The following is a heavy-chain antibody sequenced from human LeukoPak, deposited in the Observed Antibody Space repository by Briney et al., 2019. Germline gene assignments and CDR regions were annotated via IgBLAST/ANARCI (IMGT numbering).Heavy chain of an antibody. CDR1: GFTFDDYA. J-gene: IGHJ5*02. Sequence: PGGSLRLSCAASGFTFDDYAMRWVRQAPGKGLEWVSGISWNSGSIGYADSVKGRFTISRDNAKNSLYLQMNSLRAEDTALYYCAKGGVVILNWFDPWGQGTLVTVSS. D-gene: IGHD3-3*01. V-gene: IGHV3-9*01. CDR3: AKGGVVILNWFDP. CDR2: ISWNSGSI.